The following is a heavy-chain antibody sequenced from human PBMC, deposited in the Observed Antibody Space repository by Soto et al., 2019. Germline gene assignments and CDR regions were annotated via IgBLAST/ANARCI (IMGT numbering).Heavy chain of an antibody. CDR1: GGSISSSSYY. CDR3: ARPFAGTIGMEGAFDI. CDR2: IYYSGST. J-gene: IGHJ3*02. D-gene: IGHD6-13*01. V-gene: IGHV4-39*01. Sequence: QLQLQESGPGLVKPSETLSLTCTVSGGSISSSSYYWGWIRQPPGKGLEWIGSIYYSGSTYYNPSLKSRVTISVDTSKNQFSLKLSSVTAADTAVYYCARPFAGTIGMEGAFDIWGQGTMVTVSS.